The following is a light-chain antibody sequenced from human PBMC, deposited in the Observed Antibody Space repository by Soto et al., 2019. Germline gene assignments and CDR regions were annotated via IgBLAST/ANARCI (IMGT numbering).Light chain of an antibody. J-gene: IGLJ1*01. V-gene: IGLV2-14*03. Sequence: QSALTQPASVSGSPGQSITIYCTGTSSDVGGYNYVSWYQHHPGKAPKLLIYDVSNRPSGVSNRVAGSKSDNTASLTISGLQPEDEADYYCSSYTTSNTRQIVFGTGTKLTVL. CDR3: SSYTTSNTRQIV. CDR1: SSDVGGYNY. CDR2: DVS.